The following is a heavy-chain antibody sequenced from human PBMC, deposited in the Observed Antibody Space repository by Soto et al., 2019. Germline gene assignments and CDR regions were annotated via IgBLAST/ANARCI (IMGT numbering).Heavy chain of an antibody. D-gene: IGHD3-16*02. J-gene: IGHJ6*02. V-gene: IGHV3-30*18. CDR1: GFTFSSYG. Sequence: GGSLRLSCAASGFTFSSYGMHWVRQAPGKGLEWVAVISYDGSNKYYADSVKGRFTISRDNSKNTLYLQMNSLRAEDTAVYYCAKDRTVWGSYRYISYYYGMDVWGQGTTVTVSS. CDR3: AKDRTVWGSYRYISYYYGMDV. CDR2: ISYDGSNK.